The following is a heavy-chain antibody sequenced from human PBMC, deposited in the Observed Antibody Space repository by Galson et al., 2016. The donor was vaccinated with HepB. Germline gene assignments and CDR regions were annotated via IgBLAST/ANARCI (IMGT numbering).Heavy chain of an antibody. CDR1: GYTFNIYY. CDR2: INPSNDYT. Sequence: GYTFNIYYMHWVRQAPGQGLEWMGIINPSNDYTSYAQDFQGRVTMTRDTSTSTVYMELSGLRSEDTAVYYCARGFFYGSGTYPCYFDYWGQGTLITVSS. V-gene: IGHV1-46*02. CDR3: ARGFFYGSGTYPCYFDY. D-gene: IGHD3-10*01. J-gene: IGHJ4*02.